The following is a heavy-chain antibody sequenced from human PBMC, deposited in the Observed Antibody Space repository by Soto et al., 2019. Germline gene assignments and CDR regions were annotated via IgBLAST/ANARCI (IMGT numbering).Heavy chain of an antibody. CDR3: SRWFWTTSYGMDV. D-gene: IGHD4-4*01. Sequence: EVQLVESGGGLVQPGGSLRLSCAGSGFSFSTYDMHWVRQATGKGLEWVSSIGTAGDTYYEDSVRGRFTISRENSKNSFYLEMKNLRVGDTAVYYCSRWFWTTSYGMDVGGRGTTVTVSS. CDR1: GFSFSTYD. V-gene: IGHV3-13*01. CDR2: IGTAGDT. J-gene: IGHJ6*02.